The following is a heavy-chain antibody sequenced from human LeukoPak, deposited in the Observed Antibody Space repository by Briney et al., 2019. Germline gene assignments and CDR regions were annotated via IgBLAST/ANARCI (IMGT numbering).Heavy chain of an antibody. V-gene: IGHV3-53*01. Sequence: GGSLRLSCAASGFTVSSNYMSWVRLAPGKGLEWVSVIYSGGNTYYADSVKGRFTISRDNSKNTLYLQMNSLRAEDTAVYYCARDVWGSGGYWGQGMLVTVSS. CDR1: GFTVSSNY. CDR3: ARDVWGSGGY. D-gene: IGHD2-8*01. J-gene: IGHJ4*02. CDR2: IYSGGNT.